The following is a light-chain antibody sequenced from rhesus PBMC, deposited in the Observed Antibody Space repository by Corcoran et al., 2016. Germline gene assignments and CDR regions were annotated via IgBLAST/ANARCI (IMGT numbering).Light chain of an antibody. Sequence: DIVMTQSPATLSLSPGETATLSCRASANVGSYLAWYRQTPGPAPQLLVHSTSFRATAIPDRISDSGSGTEFALTISSLEPEDVGLYHCQQYNDLLPTFGQGTKVEIK. CDR3: QQYNDLLPT. CDR1: ANVGSY. J-gene: IGKJ1*01. V-gene: IGKV3-40*03. CDR2: STS.